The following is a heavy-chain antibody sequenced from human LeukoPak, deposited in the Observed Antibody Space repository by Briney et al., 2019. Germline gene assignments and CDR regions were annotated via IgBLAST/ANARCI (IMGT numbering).Heavy chain of an antibody. Sequence: PSETLSLTRTVSGGSISSCSYYWGWIRQPPGKGLEWIGSIYYSGSTYYNPSLKSRVTISVDTSKNQFSLKLSSVTAADTAVYYCARHPYSYGPYYFDYWGQGTLVTVSS. CDR3: ARHPYSYGPYYFDY. J-gene: IGHJ4*02. V-gene: IGHV4-39*01. CDR2: IYYSGST. D-gene: IGHD5-18*01. CDR1: GGSISSCSYY.